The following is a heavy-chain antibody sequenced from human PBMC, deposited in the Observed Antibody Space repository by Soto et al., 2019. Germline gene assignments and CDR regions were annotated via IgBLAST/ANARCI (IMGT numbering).Heavy chain of an antibody. CDR2: IYYSGST. CDR1: GGSVSSGSYY. D-gene: IGHD3-9*01. V-gene: IGHV4-61*01. J-gene: IGHJ5*02. CDR3: ARAITIDNWFDP. Sequence: PSETLSLTCTVSGGSVSSGSYYWSWIRQPPGKGLEWIGYIYYSGSTNYNPPLKSRVTISVDTSKNQFSLKLSSVTAADTAVYYCARAITIDNWFDPWGQGTLVTVSS.